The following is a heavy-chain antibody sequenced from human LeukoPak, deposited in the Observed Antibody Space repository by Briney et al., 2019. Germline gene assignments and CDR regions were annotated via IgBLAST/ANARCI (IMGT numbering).Heavy chain of an antibody. Sequence: GSLRLSCAASGFTFRTHWMNWVRQAPGKGLEWVANIKHDGSEINYMDSMKGRFTISRDNAKNSLYLQMNSLRTEDTAVYYCARGYCSSTSCYKNWFDPWGQGTLVTVSS. CDR1: GFTFRTHW. J-gene: IGHJ5*02. CDR2: IKHDGSEI. CDR3: ARGYCSSTSCYKNWFDP. D-gene: IGHD2-2*02. V-gene: IGHV3-7*05.